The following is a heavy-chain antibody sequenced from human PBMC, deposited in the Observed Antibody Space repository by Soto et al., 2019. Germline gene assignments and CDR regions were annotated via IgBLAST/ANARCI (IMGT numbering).Heavy chain of an antibody. J-gene: IGHJ5*02. Sequence: SETLSLTCTVSGGSISSSSYYWGWIRQPPGKGLEWIGSIYYSGSTYYNPSLKRRVTISVDTSKNQFSLKLSSVTAAHTAVYYCARHSRGPGRSSSFRETKQRGNNWFDPWGQGTLVTVSS. CDR2: IYYSGST. CDR1: GGSISSSSYY. CDR3: ARHSRGPGRSSSFRETKQRGNNWFDP. D-gene: IGHD6-6*01. V-gene: IGHV4-39*01.